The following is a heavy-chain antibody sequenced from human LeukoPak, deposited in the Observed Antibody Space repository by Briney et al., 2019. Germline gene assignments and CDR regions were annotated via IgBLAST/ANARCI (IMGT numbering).Heavy chain of an antibody. J-gene: IGHJ4*02. V-gene: IGHV1-2*06. CDR2: INPNSGGT. Sequence: APVKVSCKASGYTFTGYYMHWVRQAPGQGLEWMGRINPNSGGTNYAQKFQGRVTMTRDTSISTAYMELSRLRSDDTAVYYCARWGRITMIVVATVDYWGQGTLVTVSS. D-gene: IGHD3-22*01. CDR1: GYTFTGYY. CDR3: ARWGRITMIVVATVDY.